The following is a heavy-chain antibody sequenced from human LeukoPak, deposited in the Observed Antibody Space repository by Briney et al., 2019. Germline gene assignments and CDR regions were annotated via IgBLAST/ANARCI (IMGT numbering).Heavy chain of an antibody. D-gene: IGHD3-3*01. CDR1: GGSFSGYN. V-gene: IGHV4-34*01. CDR3: ARGGYDFWGAARLNWFDP. Sequence: SETLSLTCAVYGGSFSGYNWCWIRHPPGKGLELMWEINHSGSINYNASLKSRVTISVDTSKNQFSLKLSSVTAADTAVYYCARGGYDFWGAARLNWFDPWGQGTLVTVSS. J-gene: IGHJ5*02. CDR2: INHSGSI.